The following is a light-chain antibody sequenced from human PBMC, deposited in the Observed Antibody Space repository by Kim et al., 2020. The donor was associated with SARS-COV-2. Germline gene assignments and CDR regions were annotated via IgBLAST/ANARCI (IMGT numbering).Light chain of an antibody. CDR2: NKN. Sequence: SSELTQDPAVSVAFGQTVRITCQGDSLRICYASWYQQKPGQAPLLVMYNKNNRPSGIPDRFSGSSSGNTASLTIPGAQAEDEADDYCNCRGSSGSHWVFGGGTQLTVL. J-gene: IGLJ3*02. V-gene: IGLV3-19*01. CDR1: SLRICY. CDR3: NCRGSSGSHWV.